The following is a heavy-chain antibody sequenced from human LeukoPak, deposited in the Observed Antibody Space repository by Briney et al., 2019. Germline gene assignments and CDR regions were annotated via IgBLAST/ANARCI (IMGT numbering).Heavy chain of an antibody. CDR3: ARAYYDFWSGSPYAFDI. Sequence: PSEPLSLTCTVSGDSLSSSSYYWRWIRQPPGKGLEWIGSIYYSGSTYYHPSRRSRVTISVDTSKNQFSLKLNSVTAADTAVYYCARAYYDFWSGSPYAFDIWGQGTMVTVSS. CDR1: GDSLSSSSYY. V-gene: IGHV4-39*01. D-gene: IGHD3-3*01. J-gene: IGHJ3*02. CDR2: IYYSGST.